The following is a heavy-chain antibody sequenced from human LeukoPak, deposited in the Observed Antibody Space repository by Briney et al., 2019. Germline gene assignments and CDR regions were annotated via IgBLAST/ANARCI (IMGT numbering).Heavy chain of an antibody. J-gene: IGHJ5*02. CDR2: IKSKTDGGTT. Sequence: GGSLRLSCAASGFTFSNAWMNWVRQAPGKGLEWVGRIKSKTDGGTTDYAAPVKDRFTISRDDSKNTLYLQMNSLRTEDTAVYYCTTVVAAAVNGWFDPWGQGTLVTVSS. CDR1: GFTFSNAW. CDR3: TTVVAAAVNGWFDP. D-gene: IGHD6-13*01. V-gene: IGHV3-15*01.